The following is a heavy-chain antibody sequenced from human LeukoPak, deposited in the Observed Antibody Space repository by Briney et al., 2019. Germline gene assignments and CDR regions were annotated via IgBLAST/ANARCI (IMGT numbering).Heavy chain of an antibody. Sequence: GESLKISCKGSGYTFTNYWIGWVRQIPGKGLGWMGIIYPGDSDTRYSPSFQGQVTISADKSISTAYLQWSSLKASDTAMYYCARWGYCGSTSCYMRSEDYWGQGTLVTVSS. J-gene: IGHJ4*02. CDR1: GYTFTNYW. D-gene: IGHD2-2*02. CDR3: ARWGYCGSTSCYMRSEDY. CDR2: IYPGDSDT. V-gene: IGHV5-51*01.